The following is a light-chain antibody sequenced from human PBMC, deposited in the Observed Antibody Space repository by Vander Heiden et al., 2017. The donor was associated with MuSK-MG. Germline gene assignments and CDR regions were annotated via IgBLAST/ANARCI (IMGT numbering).Light chain of an antibody. CDR2: AAS. J-gene: IGKJ1*01. CDR3: QQSDNVPWT. CDR1: QSVSSF. V-gene: IGKV1-39*01. Sequence: IQMTQSPSSLSASVGDRVTITCRASQSVSSFLNWYQQKPGKAPNLLIYAASTLQSGVPSRFSGSGSGTDFHLTINRLQPEDFAIYYCQQSDNVPWTFGQGTKVAIK.